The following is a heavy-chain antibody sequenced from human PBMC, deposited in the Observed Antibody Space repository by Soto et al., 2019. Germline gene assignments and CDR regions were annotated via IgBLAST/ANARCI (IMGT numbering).Heavy chain of an antibody. Sequence: EVQLSESGGGLVQPGGSLRLSCATSGFTFGSYDMSWVRQAPGKGLEWVSTFSGSGGSTYYADSVKGRFTISRDNSKNTVYLQMNSLRAEDTAVYYCAKDRRGGYCSGGRCYSPDYWGQGTLVTVSS. CDR3: AKDRRGGYCSGGRCYSPDY. V-gene: IGHV3-23*01. D-gene: IGHD2-15*01. CDR1: GFTFGSYD. CDR2: FSGSGGST. J-gene: IGHJ4*02.